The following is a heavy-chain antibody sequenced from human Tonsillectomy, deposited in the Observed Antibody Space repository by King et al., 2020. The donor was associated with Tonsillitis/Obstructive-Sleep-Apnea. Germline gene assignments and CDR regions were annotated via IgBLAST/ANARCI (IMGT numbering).Heavy chain of an antibody. CDR2: IYSGGST. CDR3: TSSDQDAFDI. CDR1: GFTVSSNY. J-gene: IGHJ3*02. V-gene: IGHV3-53*01. Sequence: VQLVESGGGLIQPGGSLRLSCAASGFTVSSNYMSWVRQAPGKGLEWVSVIYSGGSTYYADSVKGRFTISRDNSKNSLYLKMHSLRAEDTAVYSCTSSDQDAFDIWGQGTMVTVSS.